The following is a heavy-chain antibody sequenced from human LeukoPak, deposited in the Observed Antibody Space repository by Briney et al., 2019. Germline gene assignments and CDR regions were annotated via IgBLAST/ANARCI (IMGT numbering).Heavy chain of an antibody. V-gene: IGHV4-4*07. Sequence: SETLSLTCTVSGGSISSYYWSWIRQPAGKGLEWIGRIYTSGSTNYNPSLKSRVTMSVDTSKNQFSLKLSSVTATDTAVYYCAREGWDYDFWSGSLNNWFDPWGQGTLVTVSS. D-gene: IGHD3-3*01. J-gene: IGHJ5*02. CDR3: AREGWDYDFWSGSLNNWFDP. CDR1: GGSISSYY. CDR2: IYTSGST.